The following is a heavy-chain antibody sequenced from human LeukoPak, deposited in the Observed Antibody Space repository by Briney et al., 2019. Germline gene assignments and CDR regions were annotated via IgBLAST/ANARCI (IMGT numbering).Heavy chain of an antibody. CDR1: GVSFSGYY. J-gene: IGHJ4*02. Sequence: SETLSLTCAVYGVSFSGYYWSWIRQPPGKGLEWIGEINHSGSTNYNPSLKSRVTISVDTSKNQFSLKLSSVTAADTAVYYCARADCSSTSCYIGYWGQGTLVTVSS. D-gene: IGHD2-2*02. V-gene: IGHV4-34*01. CDR2: INHSGST. CDR3: ARADCSSTSCYIGY.